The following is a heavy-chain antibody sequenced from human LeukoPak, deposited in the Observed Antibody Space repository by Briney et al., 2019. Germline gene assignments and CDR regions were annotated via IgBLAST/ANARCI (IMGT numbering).Heavy chain of an antibody. J-gene: IGHJ6*03. CDR2: IIPIFGTA. V-gene: IGHV1-69*06. CDR3: ARDLILGDRSNYYYMDV. CDR1: GGTFSSYA. D-gene: IGHD3-10*01. Sequence: ASVKVSCKASGGTFSSYAISWVRQAPGQGLEWMGGIIPIFGTANYAQKFQGRVTITADKSTSTAYMELSSLRSEDTAVYYCARDLILGDRSNYYYMDVWGKGTTVTVSS.